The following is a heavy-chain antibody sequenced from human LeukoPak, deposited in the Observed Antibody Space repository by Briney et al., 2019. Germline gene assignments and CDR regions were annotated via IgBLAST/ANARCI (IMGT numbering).Heavy chain of an antibody. D-gene: IGHD2-2*01. Sequence: GESLKISCKASGYLFRKNWIGWVRQMPGKGLEWMGIIYPPDSDTRYGREFQGQVTISVDESINTAYLQWSSLKASDTAMYSCARSSTYSPYYFDSWGQGTLVTVSS. V-gene: IGHV5-51*01. CDR1: GYLFRKNW. J-gene: IGHJ4*01. CDR2: IYPPDSDT. CDR3: ARSSTYSPYYFDS.